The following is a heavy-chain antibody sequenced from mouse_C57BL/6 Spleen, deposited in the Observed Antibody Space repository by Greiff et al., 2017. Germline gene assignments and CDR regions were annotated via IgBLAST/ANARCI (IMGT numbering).Heavy chain of an antibody. CDR1: GYTFTSYW. V-gene: IGHV1-69*01. D-gene: IGHD2-4*01. J-gene: IGHJ2*01. Sequence: QVQLQQPGAELVMPGASVKLSCKASGYTFTSYWMHWVKQRPGQGLEWIGEIDPSDSYTNFNQKFKGKSTLTVDKSSSTAYMQLSSLTSEDSAVYYCARSPYDYGGGYFDYWGQGTTLTVSS. CDR3: ARSPYDYGGGYFDY. CDR2: IDPSDSYT.